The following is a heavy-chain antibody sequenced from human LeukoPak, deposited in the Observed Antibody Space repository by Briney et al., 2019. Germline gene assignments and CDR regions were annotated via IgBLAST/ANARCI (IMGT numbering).Heavy chain of an antibody. CDR3: ARGCSSTSCYDY. J-gene: IGHJ4*02. CDR1: GYTFTSYD. D-gene: IGHD2-2*01. Sequence: ASVKVSCKASGYTFTSYDINWARQATGQGLEWMGWMNPNSGNTGYAQKFQGRVTITRNTSISTAYMELSSLRSEDTAVYYCARGCSSTSCYDYWGQGTLVTVSS. V-gene: IGHV1-8*03. CDR2: MNPNSGNT.